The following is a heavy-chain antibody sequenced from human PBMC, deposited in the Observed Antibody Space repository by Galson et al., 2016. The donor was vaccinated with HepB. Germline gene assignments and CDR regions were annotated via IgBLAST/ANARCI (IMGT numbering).Heavy chain of an antibody. D-gene: IGHD1-1*01. CDR3: ARDSPLDNWNDVYFDY. V-gene: IGHV1-18*04. J-gene: IGHJ4*02. Sequence: SVKVSCKASGYTFNSYSFSWVRQAPGQGLEWMGWISAYNGNANYAQNVQGRVTMTTDTSRSTVYMELRSLTFDDTAVYYCARDSPLDNWNDVYFDYWGQGTLVTVSS. CDR1: GYTFNSYS. CDR2: ISAYNGNA.